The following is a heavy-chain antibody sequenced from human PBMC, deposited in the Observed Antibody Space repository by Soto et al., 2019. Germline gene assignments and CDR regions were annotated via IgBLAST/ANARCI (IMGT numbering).Heavy chain of an antibody. CDR1: GFTFSSYA. CDR2: ISGSGGST. D-gene: IGHD3-3*01. Sequence: GGSLRLSCAASGFTFSSYAMSWVRQAPGKGLEWVSAISGSGGSTYYADSVKGRFTISRDNSKNTLYLQMNSLRAEDTAVYYCAKSTLRFLEWLTWFDPWGQGTLVTVSS. J-gene: IGHJ5*02. CDR3: AKSTLRFLEWLTWFDP. V-gene: IGHV3-23*01.